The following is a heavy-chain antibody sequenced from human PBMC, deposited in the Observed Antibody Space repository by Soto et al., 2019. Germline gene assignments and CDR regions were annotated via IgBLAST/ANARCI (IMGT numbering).Heavy chain of an antibody. CDR1: GFSISNYG. D-gene: IGHD3-3*01. CDR2: IWFDGRNI. V-gene: IGHV3-33*01. J-gene: IGHJ6*02. CDR3: ARDRYSYYDFWSGSLPYYYYGMDV. Sequence: GGTLRLSCVASGFSISNYGMHWVRQTPGRGLEWVAVIWFDGRNIAYRESVKGRFTVSRDNAKNMLYLQMNSLRAEDTAVYYCARDRYSYYDFWSGSLPYYYYGMDVWGQGTTVTVSS.